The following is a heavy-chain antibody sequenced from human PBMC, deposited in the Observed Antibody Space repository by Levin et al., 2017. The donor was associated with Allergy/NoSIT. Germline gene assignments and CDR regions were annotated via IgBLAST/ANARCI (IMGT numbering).Heavy chain of an antibody. D-gene: IGHD6-13*01. CDR1: GFTFSSYS. CDR3: ARAGASSSWYTRGEYYFDY. Sequence: GGSLRLSCAASGFTFSSYSMNWVRQAPGKGLEWVSSISSSSSYIYYADSVKGRFTISRDNAKNSLYLQMNSLRAEDTAVYYCARAGASSSWYTRGEYYFDYWGQGTLVTVSS. V-gene: IGHV3-21*01. CDR2: ISSSSSYI. J-gene: IGHJ4*02.